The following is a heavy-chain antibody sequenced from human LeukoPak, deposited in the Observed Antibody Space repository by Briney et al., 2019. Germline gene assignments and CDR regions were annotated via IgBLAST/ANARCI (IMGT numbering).Heavy chain of an antibody. CDR2: ISTSGSTT. CDR1: GFILSGHD. D-gene: IGHD6-19*01. V-gene: IGHV3-48*03. Sequence: GGSLSLSCAASGFILSGHDKNWVRQAPGKGLQWVSYISTSGSTTYYADSVKGRFTISRDNAKNSLYLQMNSLRVEDTGVYYCARDRFRNGWLNWGRGTRVTVSS. J-gene: IGHJ4*01. CDR3: ARDRFRNGWLN.